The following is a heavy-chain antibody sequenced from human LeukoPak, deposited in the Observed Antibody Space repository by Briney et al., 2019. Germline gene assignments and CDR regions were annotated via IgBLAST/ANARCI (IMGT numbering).Heavy chain of an antibody. V-gene: IGHV3-30*18. CDR3: AKGGYTYDWGGYFDY. D-gene: IGHD5-18*01. CDR2: ISHDGSNK. Sequence: GRSLRLSCAVSGFPFSLFGMHWVRQAPGKGLEWVAVISHDGSNKYPADSVKGRFTISRDSSKNTLYLQMNSLRVEDTAVYYCAKGGYTYDWGGYFDYWGQGTLVTVSS. J-gene: IGHJ4*02. CDR1: GFPFSLFG.